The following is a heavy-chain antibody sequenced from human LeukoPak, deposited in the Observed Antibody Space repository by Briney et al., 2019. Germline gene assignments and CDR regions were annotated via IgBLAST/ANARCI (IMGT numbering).Heavy chain of an antibody. CDR1: GFTFSSYA. J-gene: IGHJ4*02. CDR2: ISGSGGST. CDR3: AKVTDDFWSGYSYYFDY. D-gene: IGHD3-3*01. V-gene: IGHV3-23*01. Sequence: GGPLRLSCAASGFTFSSYAMSWVRQAPGKGLEWVSAISGSGGSTYYADSVKGRFTISRDNSKNTLYLQMNRLRAEGTAVYYCAKVTDDFWSGYSYYFDYWGQGTLVTVSS.